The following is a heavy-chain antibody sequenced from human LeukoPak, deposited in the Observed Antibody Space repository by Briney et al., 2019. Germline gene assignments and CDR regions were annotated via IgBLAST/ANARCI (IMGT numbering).Heavy chain of an antibody. CDR3: ARAPYSSSWYYYYYYGMDV. Sequence: PSETLSLTCTVSGGSISSSSYYWGWIRQSPGKGLEWIGSIYYSGSTYYNPSLKSRVTISVDTSKNQFSLKLSSVTAADTAVYYCARAPYSSSWYYYYYYGMDVWGQGTTVTVSS. D-gene: IGHD6-13*01. CDR1: GGSISSSSYY. CDR2: IYYSGST. J-gene: IGHJ6*02. V-gene: IGHV4-39*01.